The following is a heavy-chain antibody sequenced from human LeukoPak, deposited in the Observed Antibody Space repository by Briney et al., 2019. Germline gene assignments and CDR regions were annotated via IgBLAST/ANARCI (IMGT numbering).Heavy chain of an antibody. J-gene: IGHJ6*02. CDR1: GGSISSYY. V-gene: IGHV4-59*01. D-gene: IGHD5-18*01. CDR2: IYYSGSA. Sequence: SETLSLTCTVSGGSISSYYWSWIRRPPGKRLEWSGYIYYSGSANYNPSLKSRVTISVATSKNQFSLKLSSGTAADTAVYYCARGYSYGYSYYYGMDVWGQGTTVTVSS. CDR3: ARGYSYGYSYYYGMDV.